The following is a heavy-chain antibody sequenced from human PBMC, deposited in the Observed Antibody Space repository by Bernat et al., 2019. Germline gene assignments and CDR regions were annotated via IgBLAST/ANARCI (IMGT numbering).Heavy chain of an antibody. CDR1: GFTFSDYY. J-gene: IGHJ4*02. D-gene: IGHD6-13*01. V-gene: IGHV3-11*05. Sequence: QVQLVESGGGLVKPGGSLRLSCAASGFTFSDYYMSWIRQAPGKGLEWVSYISSSSSYTNYADSVKGRFTISRDNAKNSLYLQMKSLRAEETAVYYCGRLVEGWYFDYWGQGTLVTVSS. CDR3: GRLVEGWYFDY. CDR2: ISSSSSYT.